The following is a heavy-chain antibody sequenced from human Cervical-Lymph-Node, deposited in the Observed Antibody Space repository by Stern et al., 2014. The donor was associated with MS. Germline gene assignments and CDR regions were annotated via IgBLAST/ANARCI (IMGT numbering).Heavy chain of an antibody. CDR3: ARRGVLGDMDL. J-gene: IGHJ5*02. Sequence: QLVQSGAEARKPGASVKISCKASGYGFTDFYLFWVRQAPGKGLEWMGWINADNGGIKYVEKFQGRVSVTRDTSVSTTYLELRRLTSDDTAVYYCARRGVLGDMDLWGQGTPVTVSS. D-gene: IGHD3-10*01. CDR2: INADNGGI. V-gene: IGHV1-2*02. CDR1: GYGFTDFY.